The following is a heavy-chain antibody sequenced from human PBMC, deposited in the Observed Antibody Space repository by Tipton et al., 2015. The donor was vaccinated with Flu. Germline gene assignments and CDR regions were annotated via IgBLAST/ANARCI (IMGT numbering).Heavy chain of an antibody. CDR1: GLTFRNYE. J-gene: IGHJ6*02. V-gene: IGHV3-23*01. Sequence: SLRLSCAASGLTFRNYEMTWVRQAPGKGLEWVSGISGSGDRTYYADSVKGRFTISRDNSKNTLYLQMNSLRGEDTAIYYCAKGLELHSYYYGLDVWGQGTTVTVSS. CDR3: AKGLELHSYYYGLDV. D-gene: IGHD1-7*01. CDR2: ISGSGDRT.